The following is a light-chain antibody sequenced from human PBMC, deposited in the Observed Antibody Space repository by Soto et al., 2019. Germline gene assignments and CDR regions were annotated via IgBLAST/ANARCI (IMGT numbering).Light chain of an antibody. V-gene: IGLV1-47*01. Sequence: QSVLTQPPSASGTPGQRVTISCSGSSSNIGSNYVYWYQQLPGTVPQLLIYRNSERPSGVPDRFSGSKSGTSASLAISGLRSEDDADYYCAAWDDSLRGVVFGAGTKLAVL. J-gene: IGLJ2*01. CDR2: RNS. CDR3: AAWDDSLRGVV. CDR1: SSNIGSNY.